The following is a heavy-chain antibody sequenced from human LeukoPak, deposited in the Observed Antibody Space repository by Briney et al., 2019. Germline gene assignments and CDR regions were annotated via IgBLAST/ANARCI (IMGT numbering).Heavy chain of an antibody. CDR2: INYSGTT. J-gene: IGHJ5*02. D-gene: IGHD3-10*01. V-gene: IGHV4-39*07. Sequence: PSETLSLTCSVSGDSISSSGCYWAWIRQAPGKGLEWIGSINYSGTTYYNPSLKSRVTVLVDTSKNQFSLKLSSVTAADTAVYYCARGGYYGSGNDFRFDPWGQGTLVTVSS. CDR3: ARGGYYGSGNDFRFDP. CDR1: GDSISSSGCY.